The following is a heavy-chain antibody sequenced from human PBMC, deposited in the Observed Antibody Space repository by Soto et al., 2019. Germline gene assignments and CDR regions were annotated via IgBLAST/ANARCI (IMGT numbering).Heavy chain of an antibody. D-gene: IGHD3-3*01. CDR1: GGSFSGYY. V-gene: IGHV4-34*01. J-gene: IGHJ5*02. CDR2: INHSGST. CDR3: ARRSGRAKRCFDP. Sequence: SETLSLTCAVYGGSFSGYYWSWIRQPPGKGLEWIGEINHSGSTNYNPSLKSRVTISVDTSKNQFSLKLSSVTAADTAVYYCARRSGRAKRCFDPWGQGTLVTVSS.